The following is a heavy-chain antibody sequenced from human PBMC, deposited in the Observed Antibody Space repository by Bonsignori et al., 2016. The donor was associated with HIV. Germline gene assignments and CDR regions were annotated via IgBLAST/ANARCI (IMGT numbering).Heavy chain of an antibody. V-gene: IGHV3-53*01. J-gene: IGHJ3*02. Sequence: WIRQPPGKGLEWVSVIYSGGSTYYADSVKGRFTISRDNSKNTLYLQMNSLRAEDTAVYYCARGGAFDIWGQGTMVTVSS. CDR3: ARGGAFDI. CDR2: IYSGGST.